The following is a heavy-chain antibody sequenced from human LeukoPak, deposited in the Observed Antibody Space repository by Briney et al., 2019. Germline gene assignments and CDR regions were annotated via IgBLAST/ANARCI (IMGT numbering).Heavy chain of an antibody. CDR1: GFTFSSYG. CDR3: AKGYLPPHEYFQH. V-gene: IGHV3-30*18. Sequence: GRSLRLSCAASGFTFSSYGMHWVRQAPGKGLEWVAVISYDGSNKYYADSVKGRFTISRDNSKNTLYLQMNSLRAEDTAVYYCAKGYLPPHEYFQHWGQGTLVTVSS. J-gene: IGHJ1*01. D-gene: IGHD1-1*01. CDR2: ISYDGSNK.